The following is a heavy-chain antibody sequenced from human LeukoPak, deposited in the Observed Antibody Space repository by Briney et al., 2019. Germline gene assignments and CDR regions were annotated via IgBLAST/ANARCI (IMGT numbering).Heavy chain of an antibody. V-gene: IGHV4-59*01. CDR2: TYYSGST. D-gene: IGHD6-13*01. CDR3: ARVDSGWYFFYP. Sequence: SETLSLTCTVSGGSISSYYWSWIRQPPGKGLEWIGYTYYSGSTNYNPSLKSRVTISVDTSKNQFSLRLSSVTAADTAVYYCARVDSGWYFFYPWGQGTLVTVSS. CDR1: GGSISSYY. J-gene: IGHJ5*02.